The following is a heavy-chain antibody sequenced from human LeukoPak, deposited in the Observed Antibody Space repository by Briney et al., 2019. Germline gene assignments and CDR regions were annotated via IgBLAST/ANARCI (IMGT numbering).Heavy chain of an antibody. V-gene: IGHV3-23*01. Sequence: GGSLRLSWPASGFTFSSYAMSWVRQAPGNGLEWVSAISSSGGSTYYADSVKGRFTISRDNSKNTTYLQMNSLRAEDTAVYYCANSNTAAAFDYWGQGTLVTVSS. CDR1: GFTFSSYA. D-gene: IGHD6-13*01. CDR3: ANSNTAAAFDY. J-gene: IGHJ4*02. CDR2: ISSSGGST.